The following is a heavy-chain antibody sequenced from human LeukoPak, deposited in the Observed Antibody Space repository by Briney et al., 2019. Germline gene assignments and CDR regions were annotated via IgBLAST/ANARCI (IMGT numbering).Heavy chain of an antibody. V-gene: IGHV3-49*04. Sequence: GGSLRLSCTASGFTLGDYAMSWVRQAPGKGLEWVGIIRSKAYGGTTEYAASVKGRFTISRDDSKSIAYLQMNSLKTEDTAVYYCTRDTVTTSYYYYMDVWGKGTTVTVSS. CDR1: GFTLGDYA. CDR3: TRDTVTTSYYYYMDV. CDR2: IRSKAYGGTT. J-gene: IGHJ6*03. D-gene: IGHD4-17*01.